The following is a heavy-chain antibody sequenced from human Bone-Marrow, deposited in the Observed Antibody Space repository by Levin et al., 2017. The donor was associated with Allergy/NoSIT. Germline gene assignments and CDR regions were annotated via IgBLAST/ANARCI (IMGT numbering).Heavy chain of an antibody. V-gene: IGHV3-66*01. CDR1: GFTVSSNY. CDR3: ASSGYYDSSLDY. D-gene: IGHD3-22*01. Sequence: GGSLRLSCAASGFTVSSNYMSWVRQAPGKGLEWVSVIYSGGNTYYADSVKRRFTISRDNSKNTLYLQMNSLRVEDTAVYYCASSGYYDSSLDYWGQGTLVTVSS. CDR2: IYSGGNT. J-gene: IGHJ4*02.